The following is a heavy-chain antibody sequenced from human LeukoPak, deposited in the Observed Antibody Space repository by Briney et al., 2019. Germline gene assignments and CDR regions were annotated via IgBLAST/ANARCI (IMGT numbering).Heavy chain of an antibody. V-gene: IGHV1-2*02. CDR3: ARGPIGGLRKGFDI. CDR1: GYTFTGYY. Sequence: ASVKVSCKASGYTFTGYYIHWVRQAPGQGLEWMGWINPNSGGTNYAQHFQGRVTMTTDTSVTTAYMDLDGLKSDDAAVYFCARGPIGGLRKGFDIWGQGTLVTVSS. CDR2: INPNSGGT. J-gene: IGHJ4*02. D-gene: IGHD1-26*01.